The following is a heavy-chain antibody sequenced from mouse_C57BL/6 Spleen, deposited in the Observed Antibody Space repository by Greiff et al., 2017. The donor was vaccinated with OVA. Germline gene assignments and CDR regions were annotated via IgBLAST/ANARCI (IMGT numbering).Heavy chain of an antibody. CDR3: VRCGYYSNQSLYYDAMDY. V-gene: IGHV1-50*01. CDR2: IDPSDSYT. CDR1: GYTFTSYW. J-gene: IGHJ4*01. Sequence: VQLQQPGAELVKPGASVKLSCKASGYTFTSYWMQWVKQRPGQGLEWIGEIDPSDSYTNYNQKFKGKATLTVDTSSSTAYMQLSSLTSEDSAVYYCVRCGYYSNQSLYYDAMDYWGQGTSGTVSS. D-gene: IGHD2-5*01.